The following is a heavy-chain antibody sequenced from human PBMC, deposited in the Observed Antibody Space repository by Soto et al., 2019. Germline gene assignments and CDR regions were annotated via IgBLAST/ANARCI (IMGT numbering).Heavy chain of an antibody. D-gene: IGHD4-17*01. Sequence: EVQLVESGGGLVQPGGSLRLSCAASGFTVSSNYMSWVRQAPGKGLEWVSVIYSGGSTYYADSVKGRFTISRDNSKNTLYLQMNSLRAEDTAVYYCARRDDYGDYAGAFDIWGQGTMVTVSS. CDR2: IYSGGST. J-gene: IGHJ3*02. CDR1: GFTVSSNY. V-gene: IGHV3-66*01. CDR3: ARRDDYGDYAGAFDI.